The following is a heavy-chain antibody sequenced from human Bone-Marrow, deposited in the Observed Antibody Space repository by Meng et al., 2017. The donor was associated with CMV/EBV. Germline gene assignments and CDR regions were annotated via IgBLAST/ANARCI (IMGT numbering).Heavy chain of an antibody. D-gene: IGHD3-22*01. CDR1: GYTFTSYY. CDR3: ARALRLQWLPLN. CDR2: INPSGGST. V-gene: IGHV1-46*01. Sequence: ASVKVSCKASGYTFTSYYMHWVRQAPGQGLEWMGIINPSGGSTSYAQKFQGRVTMTRDTSTSTVYMELSIQRSEDTAAYYCARALRLQWLPLNWGQGTLVTVSS. J-gene: IGHJ4*02.